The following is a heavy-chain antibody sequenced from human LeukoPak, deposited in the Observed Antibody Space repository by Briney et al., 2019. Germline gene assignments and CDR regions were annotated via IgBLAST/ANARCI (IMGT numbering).Heavy chain of an antibody. V-gene: IGHV4-61*01. Sequence: SETLSLTCTVSTGSVSSGTYYWSWIRQPPGKGLEWIGYMCYNGSTNYTPSLKSRVTISVDTSKKRFSLKLSSVTAADTAMYYCARAPRVTMIIVTPGAFDMWGHGTMVTVSS. J-gene: IGHJ3*02. D-gene: IGHD3-22*01. CDR1: TGSVSSGTYY. CDR2: MCYNGST. CDR3: ARAPRVTMIIVTPGAFDM.